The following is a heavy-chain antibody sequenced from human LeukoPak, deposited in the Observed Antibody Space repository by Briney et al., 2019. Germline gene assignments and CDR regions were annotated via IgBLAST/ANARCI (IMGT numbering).Heavy chain of an antibody. CDR2: IYPSGST. CDR1: SGSINSSNW. Sequence: SETLSFTCAVSSGSINSSNWWSWVRQPPGKGLEWIGEIYPSGSTNYNPSLKSRVTMSVDESKNEFSLKLTSVTAADTAVYCCARFHTSSWFFDSWGQGILVTVSS. J-gene: IGHJ4*02. V-gene: IGHV4-4*01. D-gene: IGHD6-13*01. CDR3: ARFHTSSWFFDS.